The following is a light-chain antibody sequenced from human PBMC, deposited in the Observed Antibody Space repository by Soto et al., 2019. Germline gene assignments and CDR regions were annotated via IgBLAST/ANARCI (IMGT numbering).Light chain of an antibody. Sequence: EIVLTQSPGTLSLSPGERATLSCRASQSVSSSYLAWYQQKPGQAPRLHIYGASNRATGIPDRFSGSGSGTDFTLTISRLEPEDFAMYFCQQYVSSPQTFGQGTKVDI. V-gene: IGKV3-20*01. CDR2: GAS. CDR1: QSVSSSY. CDR3: QQYVSSPQT. J-gene: IGKJ1*01.